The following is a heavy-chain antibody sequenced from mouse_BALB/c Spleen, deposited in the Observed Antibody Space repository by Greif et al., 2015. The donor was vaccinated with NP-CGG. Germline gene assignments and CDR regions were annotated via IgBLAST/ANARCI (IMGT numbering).Heavy chain of an antibody. CDR1: GYTFTSYW. CDR3: TRWVRGDYAMDY. Sequence: VQLQQSGAELVRPGASVKLSCKASGYTFTSYWINWVKQRPGQGLEWIGNIYPSDSYTNYNQKFKDKATLTVDKSSSTAYMQLSSPTSEDSAVYYCTRWVRGDYAMDYWGQGTSVTVSS. D-gene: IGHD2-14*01. V-gene: IGHV1-69*02. J-gene: IGHJ4*01. CDR2: IYPSDSYT.